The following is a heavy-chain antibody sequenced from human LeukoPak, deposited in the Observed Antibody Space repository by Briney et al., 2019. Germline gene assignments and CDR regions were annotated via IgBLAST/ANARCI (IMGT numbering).Heavy chain of an antibody. CDR3: ARGGKQWRGGNYFDS. V-gene: IGHV1-3*04. Sequence: ASVKVSCKASGYTFTDYALHWVRQVPGQSLEWMGWITTGRGETRYSQEFQRRITFTRDTSASTVYMDLSDLRSDDTAVYYCARGGKQWRGGNYFDSWGQGTLVAVSS. CDR1: GYTFTDYA. J-gene: IGHJ4*02. CDR2: ITTGRGET. D-gene: IGHD6-19*01.